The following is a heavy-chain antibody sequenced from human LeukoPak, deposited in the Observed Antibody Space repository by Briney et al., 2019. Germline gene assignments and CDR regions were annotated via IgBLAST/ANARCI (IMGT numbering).Heavy chain of an antibody. J-gene: IGHJ4*02. CDR1: GFSFSSYS. Sequence: GGSLRLSCAASGFSFSSYSMNWVRQAPGKGLEWVSTITSSSSHIYYADSVKGRFTISRDNAKNSLCLQMNSLRAEDTAVYYCVRVRDNAFDYWGQGTLVTVSS. D-gene: IGHD2-8*01. CDR2: ITSSSSHI. CDR3: VRVRDNAFDY. V-gene: IGHV3-21*04.